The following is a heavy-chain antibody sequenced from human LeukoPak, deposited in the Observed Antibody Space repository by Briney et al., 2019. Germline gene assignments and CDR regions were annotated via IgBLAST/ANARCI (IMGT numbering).Heavy chain of an antibody. D-gene: IGHD3-16*02. CDR3: ARDYGGGDYVWGSYRPTILDY. CDR2: ISSSGSTI. V-gene: IGHV3-11*04. Sequence: GGSLRLSCAASGFTFSDYYMSWIRQAPGKGLEWVSYISSSGSTIYYADSVKGRFTISRDNAKNSLYLQMNSLRAEDTAVYYCARDYGGGDYVWGSYRPTILDYWGQGTLVTVSS. J-gene: IGHJ4*02. CDR1: GFTFSDYY.